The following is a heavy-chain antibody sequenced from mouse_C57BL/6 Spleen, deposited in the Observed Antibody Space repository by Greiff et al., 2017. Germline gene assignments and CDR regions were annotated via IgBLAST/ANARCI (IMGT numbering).Heavy chain of an antibody. CDR1: GYAFSSYW. J-gene: IGHJ4*01. Sequence: QVQLKQSGAELVKPGASVKISCKASGYAFSSYWMNWVKQRPGKGLEWIGQIYPGDGDTNYNGKFKGKATLTADKSSSTAYMQLSSLTSEDSAVYFCARGDRTDYYAMDYWGQGTSVTVSS. CDR2: IYPGDGDT. CDR3: ARGDRTDYYAMDY. D-gene: IGHD1-1*01. V-gene: IGHV1-80*01.